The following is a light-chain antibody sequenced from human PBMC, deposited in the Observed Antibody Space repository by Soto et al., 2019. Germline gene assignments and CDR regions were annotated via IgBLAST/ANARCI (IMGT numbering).Light chain of an antibody. V-gene: IGLV1-40*01. Sequence: QSVLTQPPSVSGAPGQRVTISCTGSSSNIGAAFDVHWYQHLPGTAPKLLIYDNTNRPSGVPDRFSGSKSGTSASLAITGRQAEDEADYYCQSYDSSLSGWLFGGGTKLTVL. CDR2: DNT. J-gene: IGLJ2*01. CDR1: SSNIGAAFD. CDR3: QSYDSSLSGWL.